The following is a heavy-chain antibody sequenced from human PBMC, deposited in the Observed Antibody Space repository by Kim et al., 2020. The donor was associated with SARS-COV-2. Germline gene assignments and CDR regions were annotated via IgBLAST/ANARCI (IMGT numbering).Heavy chain of an antibody. CDR2: IRSKAYGGTT. CDR1: GFTFGDYA. V-gene: IGHV3-49*03. J-gene: IGHJ4*02. D-gene: IGHD1-26*01. Sequence: GGSLRLSCTASGFTFGDYAMSWFRQAPGKGLEWVGFIRSKAYGGTTEYAASVKGRFTISRDDSKSIAYLQMNSLKTEDTAVYYCTLLSGSYDEGLYYFDYWGQGTLVTVSS. CDR3: TLLSGSYDEGLYYFDY.